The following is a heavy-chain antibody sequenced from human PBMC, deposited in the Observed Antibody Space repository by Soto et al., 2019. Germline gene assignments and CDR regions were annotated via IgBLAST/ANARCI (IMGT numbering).Heavy chain of an antibody. CDR3: ARVVVSTRTFDY. CDR1: GYNFAGYW. V-gene: IGHV5-51*01. Sequence: PGESLKISCKGSGYNFAGYWIDWVRQMPGKGLELMGIIYPSDSDTRYRPSFQGQVTISADKSISSAYLQWSSLRASDTAMYCWARVVVSTRTFDYWGQGTPVTVSS. J-gene: IGHJ4*02. D-gene: IGHD2-2*01. CDR2: IYPSDSDT.